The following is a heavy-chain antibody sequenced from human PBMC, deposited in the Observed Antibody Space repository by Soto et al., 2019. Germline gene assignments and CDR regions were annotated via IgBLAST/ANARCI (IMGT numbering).Heavy chain of an antibody. CDR1: VAFIIRGGYY. V-gene: IGHV4-31*03. CDR3: ARRWGTYFDY. J-gene: IGHJ4*02. D-gene: IGHD7-27*01. Sequence: SEALPLTSTVSVAFIIRGGYYWSWIRQHPGEGLEWIGYIYYSGSTSYNPSLKSRVTISVDTSKNQFSLKLSSMTAADTAVYYCARRWGTYFDYWGQGTLVTVS. CDR2: IYYSGST.